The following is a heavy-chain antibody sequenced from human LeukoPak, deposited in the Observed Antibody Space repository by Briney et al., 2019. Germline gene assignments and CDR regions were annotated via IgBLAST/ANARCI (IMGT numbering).Heavy chain of an antibody. CDR1: GGSISSYY. J-gene: IGHJ3*02. D-gene: IGHD1-26*01. V-gene: IGHV4-59*01. CDR2: IYYSGST. CDR3: ARLVGATAIDAFDI. Sequence: SETLSLTCTVSGGSISSYYWSWIRQPPGKGLEWIGYIYYSGSTNYNPSLKSRVTISVDTSKNQFSLKLSSVTAAGTAVYYCARLVGATAIDAFDIWGQGTMVTVSS.